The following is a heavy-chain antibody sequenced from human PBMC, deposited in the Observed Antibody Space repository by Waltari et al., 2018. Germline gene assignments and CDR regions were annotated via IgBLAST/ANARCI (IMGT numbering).Heavy chain of an antibody. V-gene: IGHV3-21*01. Sequence: EVQLVESGGGLVKPGGSLRLSCAASGFTFSVYSMNWVRQAPGKGLEWVSSSSSGSNYIYYADSLKGRFTISRDNAKNSLYLQVKSLRADDTAVYYCARETDQAFDIWGQGTMVTVSS. D-gene: IGHD2-2*01. CDR2: SSSGSNYI. CDR1: GFTFSVYS. CDR3: ARETDQAFDI. J-gene: IGHJ3*02.